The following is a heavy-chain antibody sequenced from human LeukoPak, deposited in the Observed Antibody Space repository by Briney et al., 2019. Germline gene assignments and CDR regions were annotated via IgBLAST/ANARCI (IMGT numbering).Heavy chain of an antibody. V-gene: IGHV3-30*04. J-gene: IGHJ6*02. Sequence: PGRSLRLSCAASGFTFSSYAMHWVRQAPGKGLEWVAVISYDGSNKYYADSVKGRFTISRDNSKNTLYLQMNSLRAEDTAVYYCAREGVYAPFYYYYGMDVWGQGTTVTVSS. CDR3: AREGVYAPFYYYYGMDV. CDR1: GFTFSSYA. CDR2: ISYDGSNK. D-gene: IGHD2-8*01.